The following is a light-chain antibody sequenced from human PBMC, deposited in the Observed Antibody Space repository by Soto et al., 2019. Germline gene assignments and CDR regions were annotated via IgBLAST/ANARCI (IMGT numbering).Light chain of an antibody. CDR1: SDYSNYK. Sequence: QLVLTQPPSASASLGASVTLTCTLISDYSNYKVDWYQQRPGKGPRFVMRVGTGEIVGSKGDGIPDRFSVLGSGLNRYLTIKNIQEEDESDYHCGADHGSGSNFVVFGGGTKLTVL. J-gene: IGLJ2*01. V-gene: IGLV9-49*01. CDR3: GADHGSGSNFVV. CDR2: VGTGEIVG.